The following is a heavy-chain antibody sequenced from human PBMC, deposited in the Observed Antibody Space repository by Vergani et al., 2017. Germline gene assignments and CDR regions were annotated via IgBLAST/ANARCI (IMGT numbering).Heavy chain of an antibody. CDR1: GGTFSSYA. CDR3: ARGSSNYAYGVNAFDI. J-gene: IGHJ3*02. D-gene: IGHD4-11*01. Sequence: QVQLVQSGAEVKKPGSSVKVSCKASGGTFSSYAISWVRQAPGQGLEWMGGIIPIFGTANYAQKFQGRVTITANKSTSTVYMELSSLRSEDTAVYYCARGSSNYAYGVNAFDIWGQGTMVTVSS. V-gene: IGHV1-69*06. CDR2: IIPIFGTA.